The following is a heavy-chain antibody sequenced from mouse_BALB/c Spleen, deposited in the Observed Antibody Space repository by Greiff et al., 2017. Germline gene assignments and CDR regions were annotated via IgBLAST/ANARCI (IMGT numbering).Heavy chain of an antibody. CDR1: GFTFSSYT. D-gene: IGHD1-3*01. J-gene: IGHJ2*01. Sequence: EVQVVESGGGLVQPGGSLKLSCAASGFTFSSYTMSWVRQTPEKRLEWVAYISNGGGSTYYPDTVKGRFTISRDNAKNTLYLQMSSLKSEDTAMYYCARHVGSSYFDYWGQGTTLTVSS. CDR2: ISNGGGST. CDR3: ARHVGSSYFDY. V-gene: IGHV5-12-2*01.